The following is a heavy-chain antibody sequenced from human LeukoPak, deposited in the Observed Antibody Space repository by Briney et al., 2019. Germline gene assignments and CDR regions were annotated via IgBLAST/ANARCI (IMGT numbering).Heavy chain of an antibody. CDR3: ARDHNWAFDI. J-gene: IGHJ3*02. V-gene: IGHV3-48*03. CDR2: ISSSGSTI. Sequence: SGGSLRLSCAGSGFTFSSSEMNWVRQAPGKGLEWVSYISSSGSTIYYADSVKGRFTISTDSAKNSLYLQMNSLRDEDTAVYYCARDHNWAFDIWGQGTILTVSS. CDR1: GFTFSSSE.